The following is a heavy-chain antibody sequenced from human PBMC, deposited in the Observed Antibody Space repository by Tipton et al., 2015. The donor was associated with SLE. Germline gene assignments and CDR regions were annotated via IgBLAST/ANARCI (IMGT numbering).Heavy chain of an antibody. V-gene: IGHV5-51*01. CDR3: ARHSLTDLYWYFDL. D-gene: IGHD4/OR15-4a*01. CDR2: IYPGDSDT. Sequence: SLRLSCAASGFTFSNYWMSWVRQAPGKGLEWVGIIYPGDSDTRYSPSFQGQVTISADKSISTAYLQWSSLKASDTAMYYCARHSLTDLYWYFDLWGRGTLVTVSS. CDR1: GFTFSNYW. J-gene: IGHJ2*01.